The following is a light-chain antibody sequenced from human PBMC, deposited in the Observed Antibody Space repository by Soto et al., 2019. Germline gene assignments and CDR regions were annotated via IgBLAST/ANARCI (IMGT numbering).Light chain of an antibody. J-gene: IGLJ1*01. CDR3: TSYTSSITYG. Sequence: QSALTQPASVSGSPGQSITISCTGTSTDVGGYNYVSWYQQHPGKAPKHMIYEVSNRPSGFSNRFSGSKSGNTASLTISGRKAEDEADYYCTSYTSSITYGFGTGTKLTVL. CDR1: STDVGGYNY. CDR2: EVS. V-gene: IGLV2-14*01.